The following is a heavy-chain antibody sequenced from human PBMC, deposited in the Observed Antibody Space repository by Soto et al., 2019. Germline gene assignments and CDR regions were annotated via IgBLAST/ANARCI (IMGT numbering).Heavy chain of an antibody. D-gene: IGHD3-22*01. J-gene: IGHJ4*02. Sequence: WASVKVSCKAAGYTFTSYGISWVRQAPGQGLEWMGWISGYNGNTNYAQKLQGRVTMTTDTSTSTAYMELRSLRSDDTAVYYCARAGQNYYEDYWGQGTLVTVSS. CDR1: GYTFTSYG. CDR2: ISGYNGNT. CDR3: ARAGQNYYEDY. V-gene: IGHV1-18*01.